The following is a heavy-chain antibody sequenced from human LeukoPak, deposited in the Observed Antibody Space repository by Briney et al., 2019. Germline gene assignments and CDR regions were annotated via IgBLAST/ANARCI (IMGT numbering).Heavy chain of an antibody. V-gene: IGHV4-59*08. CDR3: ARLLWPLSFDY. J-gene: IGHJ4*02. Sequence: SETLSLTCTVSGGPISSYYWSWIRQPPGKGLEWIGYIYYSGSTNYNPSLKSRVTISVDTSKNQFSLKLSSVTAADTAVYYCARLLWPLSFDYWGQGTLVTVSS. D-gene: IGHD2-2*01. CDR1: GGPISSYY. CDR2: IYYSGST.